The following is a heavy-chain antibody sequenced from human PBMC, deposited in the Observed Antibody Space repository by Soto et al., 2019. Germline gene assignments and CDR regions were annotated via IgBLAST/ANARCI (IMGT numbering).Heavy chain of an antibody. Sequence: SETLSLTCTVSGASISVHSYYWTWIRQPPGKGLEWIGSSYYSGTTYFNPSLKSRATISVETSKNQFSLRLTSVTAADTAIYYCTRRYNWNDNYLDLWGPGALVTVSS. CDR2: SYYSGTT. CDR1: GASISVHSYY. CDR3: TRRYNWNDNYLDL. D-gene: IGHD1-20*01. V-gene: IGHV4-39*01. J-gene: IGHJ5*02.